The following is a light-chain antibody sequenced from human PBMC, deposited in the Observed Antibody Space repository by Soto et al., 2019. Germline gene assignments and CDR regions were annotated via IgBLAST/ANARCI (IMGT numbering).Light chain of an antibody. CDR2: ATS. CDR3: QQYNRYSLT. Sequence: DIQLTQSPSFLSASVGDRVTITCRASRAISPYLAWYQQKPGKAPNLLIYATSTLQSGVPSRFSGSGSGTEFTLTINNLQPDDFATYHCQQYNRYSLTFGGGTKVDIK. J-gene: IGKJ4*01. V-gene: IGKV1-9*01. CDR1: RAISPY.